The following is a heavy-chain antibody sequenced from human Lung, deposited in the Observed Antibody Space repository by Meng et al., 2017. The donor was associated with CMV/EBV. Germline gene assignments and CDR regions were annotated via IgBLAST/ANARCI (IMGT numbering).Heavy chain of an antibody. CDR3: ARDVSPRSSAYFAIYYFYALDV. J-gene: IGHJ6*02. CDR1: GFPFSSYS. Sequence: SXAASGFPFSSYSMNWVRQAPGKGLEWVSSISNSGAYIYYADSVKGRFTISRDNAQNSLFLHMNSLRAEDSAVYYCARDVSPRSSAYFAIYYFYALDVWXQGNXVTVSS. CDR2: ISNSGAYI. V-gene: IGHV3-21*01. D-gene: IGHD2-21*01.